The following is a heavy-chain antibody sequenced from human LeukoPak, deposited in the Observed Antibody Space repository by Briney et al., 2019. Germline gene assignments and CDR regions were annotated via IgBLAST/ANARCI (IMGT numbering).Heavy chain of an antibody. J-gene: IGHJ5*02. CDR2: ISGSGENT. D-gene: IGHD4-17*01. V-gene: IGHV3-23*01. Sequence: PGGSLRLSCVASGFTFSGYALSWVRQAPGKGLEWVSAISGSGENTYYADSVKGRFTISRDNSKNTLYLQMNSLRAEDTAVYYCARGTARYGDYGDNWFDPWGQGTLVTVSS. CDR1: GFTFSGYA. CDR3: ARGTARYGDYGDNWFDP.